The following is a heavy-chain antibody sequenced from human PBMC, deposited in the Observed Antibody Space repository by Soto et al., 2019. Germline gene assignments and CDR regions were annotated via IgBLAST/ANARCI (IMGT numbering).Heavy chain of an antibody. Sequence: QVQLVQSGAEVKKPGSSVKVSCKASGGTFSSYTISWVRQAPGQGLEWMGRIIPILGIANYAQKFQGRVTITADKATSTAYMELSSLRSEDTDVYDCAREEDYYGSGAFFDYWGQGTLVTVSS. J-gene: IGHJ4*02. CDR1: GGTFSSYT. V-gene: IGHV1-69*08. D-gene: IGHD3-10*01. CDR3: AREEDYYGSGAFFDY. CDR2: IIPILGIA.